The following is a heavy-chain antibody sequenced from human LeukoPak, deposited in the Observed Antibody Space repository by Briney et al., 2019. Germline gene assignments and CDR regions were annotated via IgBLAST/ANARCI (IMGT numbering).Heavy chain of an antibody. D-gene: IGHD4-17*01. CDR2: IYYSGST. Sequence: SETLSPTCTVSGGSISSSSYYWGWIRQPPGKGLEWIGSIYYSGSTYYNPSLKSRVTISVDTPKNQFSLKLSSVTAADTAVYYCAREALDYGDYFSWFDPWGQGTLVTVSS. J-gene: IGHJ5*02. CDR3: AREALDYGDYFSWFDP. V-gene: IGHV4-39*07. CDR1: GGSISSSSYY.